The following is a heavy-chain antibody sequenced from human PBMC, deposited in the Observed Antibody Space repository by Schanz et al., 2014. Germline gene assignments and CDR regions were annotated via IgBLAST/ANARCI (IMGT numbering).Heavy chain of an antibody. D-gene: IGHD2-2*01. V-gene: IGHV3-23*01. J-gene: IGHJ4*02. Sequence: EGQLLESGGGLIQPGGSLRLSCAASGFTFNSYAMTWVRQAPGKGLEWVSSISHSGGSKYYADSVKGRFTISRDNSKNTLYLHMNTLRSEDTAVYYCAKDSTHIDIVLVPTAIDYWGQGTLVTVSS. CDR1: GFTFNSYA. CDR3: AKDSTHIDIVLVPTAIDY. CDR2: ISHSGGSK.